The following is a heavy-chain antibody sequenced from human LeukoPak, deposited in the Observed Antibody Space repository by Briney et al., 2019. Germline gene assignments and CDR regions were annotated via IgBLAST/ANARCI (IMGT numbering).Heavy chain of an antibody. J-gene: IGHJ4*02. CDR2: INPNSGGT. V-gene: IGHV1-2*02. CDR1: GYTFTGYY. Sequence: ASVKVSCKASGYTFTGYYMHWVRQAPGQGLEWMGWINPNSGGTNYAQKFQGRVTMTRDTSISTAFMELSRLRSDDTAVYYCAREDRRGIAVAGLFDYWGQGTLVTVSS. CDR3: AREDRRGIAVAGLFDY. D-gene: IGHD6-19*01.